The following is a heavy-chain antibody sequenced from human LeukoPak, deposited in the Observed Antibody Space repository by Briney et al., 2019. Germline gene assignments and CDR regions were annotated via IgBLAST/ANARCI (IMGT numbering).Heavy chain of an antibody. V-gene: IGHV3-15*01. CDR3: TTPNTPRRWTITGHENYYYYYMDV. CDR1: GFTFSNAW. J-gene: IGHJ6*03. D-gene: IGHD4-23*01. CDR2: IKSKTDGGTT. Sequence: GGSLRLSCAATGFTFSNAWMSWVRQAPGKGLEWVGRIKSKTDGGTTDYAAPVKGRFTISRDDSKNTLYLQMNSLKTEDTAVYYCTTPNTPRRWTITGHENYYYYYMDVWGKGTTVTVSS.